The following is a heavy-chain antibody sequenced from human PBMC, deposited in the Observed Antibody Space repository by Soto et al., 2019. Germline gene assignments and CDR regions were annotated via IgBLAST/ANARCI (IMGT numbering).Heavy chain of an antibody. J-gene: IGHJ4*02. CDR2: ISAYNGNT. V-gene: IGHV1-18*04. CDR3: ARGLYWGPGTEHFDY. D-gene: IGHD2-21*01. CDR1: GYTFTSYC. Sequence: GASVNVSCKSSGYTFTSYCISWVRQAPGQGLEWMGWISAYNGNTNYAQKLQGRVTMTTDTSTSTAYMELRSLRSDDTAVYYCARGLYWGPGTEHFDYWGQGTLVTVSS.